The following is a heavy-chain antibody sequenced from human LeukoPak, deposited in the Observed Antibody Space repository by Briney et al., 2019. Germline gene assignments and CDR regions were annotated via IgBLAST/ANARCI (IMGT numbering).Heavy chain of an antibody. CDR2: ISSSSSYI. CDR3: AREGAVLMVYAIRGAFDI. Sequence: PGGSLRLSCAASGFTFSSYSMNWVRQAPGKGLEWVSSISSSSSYIYYADSVKGRFTISRDNAKNSLYLQMNSLRAEDTAVYYCAREGAVLMVYAIRGAFDIWGQGTMVTVSS. D-gene: IGHD2-8*01. V-gene: IGHV3-21*01. J-gene: IGHJ3*02. CDR1: GFTFSSYS.